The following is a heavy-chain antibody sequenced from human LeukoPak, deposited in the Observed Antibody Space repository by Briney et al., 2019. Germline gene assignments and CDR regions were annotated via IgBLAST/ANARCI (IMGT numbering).Heavy chain of an antibody. CDR3: ARGRGYYYSEYFQH. J-gene: IGHJ1*01. CDR1: GGSFSGYY. CDR2: INHSGST. V-gene: IGHV4-34*01. D-gene: IGHD3-22*01. Sequence: SETLSLTCAVYGGSFSGYYWSWIRQPPGKGLEWIGEINHSGSTNYNPPLKSRVTISVDTSKDQFSLKLSSVTAADTAVYYCARGRGYYYSEYFQHWGQGTLVTVSS.